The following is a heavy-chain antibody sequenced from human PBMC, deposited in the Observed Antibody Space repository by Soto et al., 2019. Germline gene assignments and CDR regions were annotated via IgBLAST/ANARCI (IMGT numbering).Heavy chain of an antibody. CDR1: GFTFSSYA. CDR2: ISGSGGST. Sequence: EVQLLESGGGLVQPGGSLRLSCAASGFTFSSYAMSWVRQAPGKGLEWVSAISGSGGSTYYAGSVKGRFTISRDNSKNTLYLQMNSLRAEDTAVYYCAKDLPAAAATVTTFFDYWGQGTLVTVSS. CDR3: AKDLPAAAATVTTFFDY. J-gene: IGHJ4*02. V-gene: IGHV3-23*01. D-gene: IGHD4-17*01.